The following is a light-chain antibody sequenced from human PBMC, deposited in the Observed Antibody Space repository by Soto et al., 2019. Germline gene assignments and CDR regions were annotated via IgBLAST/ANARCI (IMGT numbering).Light chain of an antibody. J-gene: IGKJ1*01. CDR3: QQHKRYSGK. CDR2: DAS. V-gene: IGKV1-5*01. CDR1: QSISSW. Sequence: DIQMTQSPSTLSASVGDRVTITCRASQSISSWLAWYQQKPGKAPKLLIYDASSLESGVPSRFRGSGSGTEFTNNISSLQHDDFASYYCQQHKRYSGKVGQGTKVDIK.